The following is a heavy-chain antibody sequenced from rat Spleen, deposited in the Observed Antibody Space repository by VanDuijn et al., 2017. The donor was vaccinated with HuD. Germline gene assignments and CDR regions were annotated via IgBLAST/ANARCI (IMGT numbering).Heavy chain of an antibody. V-gene: IGHV5-20*01. CDR2: ISYDGGST. Sequence: EVQLVESGGGLVQPGRSLKLSCAASGFTFSDYYMAWVRQAPTKGLEWVASISYDGGSTYYRDSVKGRFTISRDIAKSTLSLQMDSLRSEDTATYYCARRHYGYTDYFDYWGQGVMVTVSS. D-gene: IGHD1-9*01. CDR1: GFTFSDYY. CDR3: ARRHYGYTDYFDY. J-gene: IGHJ2*01.